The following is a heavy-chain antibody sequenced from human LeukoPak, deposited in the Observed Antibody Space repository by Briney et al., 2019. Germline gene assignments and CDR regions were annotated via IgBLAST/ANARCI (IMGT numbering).Heavy chain of an antibody. CDR2: MNPNSGNT. J-gene: IGHJ5*02. D-gene: IGHD3-10*01. CDR3: ARRLLWFGELNWFDP. Sequence: ASVKVSCKASGYTFTNYDINWVRQATGQGLEWMGWMNPNSGNTGYAQKFQGRVTMTRNTSISTAYMELSSLRSEDTAVYYCARRLLWFGELNWFDPWGQGTLVTVSS. CDR1: GYTFTNYD. V-gene: IGHV1-8*01.